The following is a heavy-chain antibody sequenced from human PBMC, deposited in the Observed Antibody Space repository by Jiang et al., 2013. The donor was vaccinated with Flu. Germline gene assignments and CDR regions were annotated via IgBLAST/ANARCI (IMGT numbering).Heavy chain of an antibody. Sequence: PGSSVKVSCKASGGTFSSYAISWVRQAPGQGLEWMGGIIPIFGTANYAQKFQGRVTITADKSTSTAYMELSSLRSEDTAVYYCARGLYPDPDYYFDYWGQGTLVTVSS. CDR3: ARGLYPDPDYYFDY. CDR1: GGTFSSYA. J-gene: IGHJ4*02. CDR2: IIPIFGTA. V-gene: IGHV1-69*06. D-gene: IGHD2-8*01.